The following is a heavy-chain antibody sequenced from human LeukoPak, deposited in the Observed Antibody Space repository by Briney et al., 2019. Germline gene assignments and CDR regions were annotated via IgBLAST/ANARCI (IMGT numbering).Heavy chain of an antibody. V-gene: IGHV3-66*02. J-gene: IGHJ3*02. CDR2: IHTGGTT. Sequence: PGGSLRLSCVASGFDISYNYVGWVRQAPGKGLEWVSVIHTGGTTHYTDSVKGRFTISRDNSKNTLYLQMNSLRAEDTAVYYCAKDLPLRLGDDAFDIWGQGTMVTVS. CDR1: GFDISYNY. D-gene: IGHD3-16*01. CDR3: AKDLPLRLGDDAFDI.